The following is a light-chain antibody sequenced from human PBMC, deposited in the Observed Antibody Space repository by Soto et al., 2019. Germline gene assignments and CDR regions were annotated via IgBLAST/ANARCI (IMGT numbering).Light chain of an antibody. CDR3: SSYTSSSTYV. Sequence: QSVLTQPASVSGSPGQSITISCTGTSSDVGGYDYVSWYQQHPGKAPKLMIYEVSNRPSGVSNRFSGSKSGNTASLTISGLQAEDEADYYCSSYTSSSTYVFATGTKVTAL. CDR1: SSDVGGYDY. CDR2: EVS. V-gene: IGLV2-14*01. J-gene: IGLJ1*01.